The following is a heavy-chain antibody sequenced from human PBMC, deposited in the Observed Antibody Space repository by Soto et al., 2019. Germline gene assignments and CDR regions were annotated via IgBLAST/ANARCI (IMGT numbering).Heavy chain of an antibody. CDR2: ISGSGGST. J-gene: IGHJ3*02. CDR3: AKDLGYCSSTSCYAFDI. Sequence: GGSLRLSCAASGFTFSSYAMSWVRQAPGKGLEWVSAISGSGGSTYYADSVKGRFTISRDNSKNTLYLQMNSLRAEDTVVYYCAKDLGYCSSTSCYAFDIWGQGTMVTVSS. V-gene: IGHV3-23*01. CDR1: GFTFSSYA. D-gene: IGHD2-2*01.